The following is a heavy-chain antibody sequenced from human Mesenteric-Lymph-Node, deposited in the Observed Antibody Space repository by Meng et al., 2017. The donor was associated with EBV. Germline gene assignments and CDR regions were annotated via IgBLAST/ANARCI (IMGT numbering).Heavy chain of an antibody. CDR3: ARRGKVGAGY. J-gene: IGHJ4*02. Sequence: HVQLQQWGAGLLKPSGTMSRTSAVDGGSFSGDYWSWIRQPPGKGLEWIGEINHSRSTNYNPSLKSRVTISVDTSKHQFSLKLSSVTAADTAVYYCARRGKVGAGYWGQGTLVTVFS. V-gene: IGHV4-34*01. CDR2: INHSRST. CDR1: GGSFSGDY. D-gene: IGHD1-26*01.